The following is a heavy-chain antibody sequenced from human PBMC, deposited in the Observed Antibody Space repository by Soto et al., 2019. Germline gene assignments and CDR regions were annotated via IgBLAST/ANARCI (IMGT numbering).Heavy chain of an antibody. D-gene: IGHD5-18*01. V-gene: IGHV1-69*06. CDR2: IIPIFGTA. J-gene: IGHJ5*02. CDR3: ARSRGYSYGFPLYNWFDP. CDR1: GGTFSSYA. Sequence: SVKVSCKASGGTFSSYAISWVRQAPGQGLEWMGGIIPIFGTANYAQKFQGRVTITADKSTSTAYMELSSLRSEDTAVYYCARSRGYSYGFPLYNWFDPWGQGTLVTVSS.